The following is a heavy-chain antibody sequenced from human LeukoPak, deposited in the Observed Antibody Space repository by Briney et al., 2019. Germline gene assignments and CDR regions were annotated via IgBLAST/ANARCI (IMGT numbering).Heavy chain of an antibody. V-gene: IGHV3-7*01. CDR3: ARGPAAGNLLNY. J-gene: IGHJ4*02. D-gene: IGHD6-19*01. Sequence: GGSLRLSCAASGVTFSSYWMSWVRQAPGKGLEWVANIKQDGSEKYYVDSVKGRFTISRDNAKNSLFLQMNSLRAEDTAVYYCARGPAAGNLLNYWGQGTLVTVSS. CDR1: GVTFSSYW. CDR2: IKQDGSEK.